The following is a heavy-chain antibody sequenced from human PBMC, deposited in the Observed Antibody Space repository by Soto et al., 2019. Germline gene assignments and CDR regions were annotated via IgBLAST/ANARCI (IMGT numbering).Heavy chain of an antibody. Sequence: QVHLVESGGGVVQPGRSLTLSCAASGFTFRNYAMHWVRQAPGKGLEWVATISYDGDNKYYTDSVKGPFTISRDNSKKTLYLQMNSLRPEDTAVYYCARPWGQLSTYYYGMDTWGQGTTVTVSS. D-gene: IGHD3-16*01. CDR1: GFTFRNYA. CDR3: ARPWGQLSTYYYGMDT. V-gene: IGHV3-30-3*01. CDR2: ISYDGDNK. J-gene: IGHJ6*02.